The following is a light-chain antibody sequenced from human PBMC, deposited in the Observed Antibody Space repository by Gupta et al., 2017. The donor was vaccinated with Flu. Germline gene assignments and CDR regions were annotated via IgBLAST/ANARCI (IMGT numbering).Light chain of an antibody. CDR2: DVT. CDR1: SSDVGGYNP. Sequence: QSALTQPASVSGSPGQSITISCIGTSSDVGGYNPVSWYQHHPGKVPRLMIYDVTNRPSGVARRFSGSKYGNTASLIITGLQAEDEADYYWSSWTSCSTLVLFGGGTKLTVL. J-gene: IGLJ2*01. CDR3: SSWTSCSTLVL. V-gene: IGLV2-14*03.